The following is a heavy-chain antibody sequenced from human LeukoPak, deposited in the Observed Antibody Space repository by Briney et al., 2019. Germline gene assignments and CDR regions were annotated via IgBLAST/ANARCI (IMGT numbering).Heavy chain of an antibody. V-gene: IGHV4-61*01. CDR2: IYYSGST. CDR1: GYSISSGYY. D-gene: IGHD6-13*01. J-gene: IGHJ2*01. Sequence: SETLSLTCTVSGYSISSGYYWSWIRQPPGKGLEWIGYIYYSGSTNYNPSLKSRVTTSVDTSKNQFSLKLSSVTAADTAVYYCARVYYSSSYDYWYFDLWGRGTLVTVSS. CDR3: ARVYYSSSYDYWYFDL.